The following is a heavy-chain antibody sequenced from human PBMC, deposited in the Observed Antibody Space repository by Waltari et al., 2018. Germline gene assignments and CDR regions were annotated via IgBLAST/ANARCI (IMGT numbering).Heavy chain of an antibody. Sequence: QVQLVESGGGVVQPGGSLRLSCAASRFTFSSYGMHWVRQAPGKGLEWVAFIRYDGSNKYYADSVNGRFTISRDNSKNTLYLQMNSLRAEDTAVYYCAKDWAHLDYFDYWGQGTLVTVSS. D-gene: IGHD3-16*01. V-gene: IGHV3-30*02. CDR1: RFTFSSYG. CDR3: AKDWAHLDYFDY. J-gene: IGHJ4*02. CDR2: IRYDGSNK.